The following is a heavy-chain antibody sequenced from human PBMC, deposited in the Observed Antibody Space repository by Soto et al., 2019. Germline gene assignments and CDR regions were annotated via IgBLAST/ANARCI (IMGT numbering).Heavy chain of an antibody. Sequence: SVTQRVSRTVSGGTMVSYDGSWIRQHPGRGLEWIGFIYYAGSTKYNPSLNSRVTLSVDTSKNQFSLHLSSVPPDDTAVYYCARVQHPAYFDYWGQGTPVTVSS. CDR2: IYYAGST. V-gene: IGHV4-59*08. CDR1: GGTMVSYD. J-gene: IGHJ4*02. CDR3: ARVQHPAYFDY. D-gene: IGHD3-10*01.